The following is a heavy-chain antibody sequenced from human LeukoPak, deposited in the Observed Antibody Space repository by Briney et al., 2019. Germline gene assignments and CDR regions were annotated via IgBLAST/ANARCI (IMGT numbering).Heavy chain of an antibody. V-gene: IGHV3-9*01. J-gene: IGHJ6*02. D-gene: IGHD2-15*01. CDR2: ISWNSGSI. Sequence: GWSLRLSCAASGFTFDDYAMHWVRQAPGKGLEWVSGISWNSGSIGYADSVKGRFTISRDNAKNSLYLQMNSLRAEDTAVYYCAKVKVGYCSGGSCSEGMDVWGQGTTVTVSS. CDR3: AKVKVGYCSGGSCSEGMDV. CDR1: GFTFDDYA.